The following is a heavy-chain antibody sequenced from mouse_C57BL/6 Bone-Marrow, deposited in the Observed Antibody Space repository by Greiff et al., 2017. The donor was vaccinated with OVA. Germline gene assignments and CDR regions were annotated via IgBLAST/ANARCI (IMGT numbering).Heavy chain of an antibody. CDR2: ISSGGSYT. Sequence: DVMLVESGGDLVKPGGSLKLSCAASGFTFSSYGMSWVRQTPDKRLEWVATISSGGSYTYYPDSVKGRFTISRDNANNTLYLQMSSLKSEDTAMYYCARRNLRAHWYFDVWGTGTTVTVSS. J-gene: IGHJ1*03. CDR1: GFTFSSYG. V-gene: IGHV5-6*02. D-gene: IGHD1-3*01. CDR3: ARRNLRAHWYFDV.